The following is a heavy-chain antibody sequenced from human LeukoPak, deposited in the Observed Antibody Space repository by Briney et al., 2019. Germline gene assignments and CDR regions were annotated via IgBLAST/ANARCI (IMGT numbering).Heavy chain of an antibody. Sequence: GSLRLPCAASGFTFSSYAMHWVRQAPGKGLEWVAVISYDGSNKYYADSVKGRFTISRDNSKNTLYLQMNSLRAEDTAVYYCAREQGEDYGDYVAFDYWGQGTLVTVSS. D-gene: IGHD4-17*01. J-gene: IGHJ4*02. CDR2: ISYDGSNK. CDR3: AREQGEDYGDYVAFDY. V-gene: IGHV3-30-3*01. CDR1: GFTFSSYA.